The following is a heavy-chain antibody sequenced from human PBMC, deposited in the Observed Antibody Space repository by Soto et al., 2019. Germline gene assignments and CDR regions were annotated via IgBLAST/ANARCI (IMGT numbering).Heavy chain of an antibody. V-gene: IGHV3-23*01. J-gene: IGHJ6*03. CDR2: ISGSGGST. D-gene: IGHD3-3*01. CDR3: AKDKRADYDFWSGYYYYYYYMDV. Sequence: VGSLRLSCAASGFTFSSYAMSWVRQAPGKGLEWVSAISGSGGSTYYADSVKGRFTISRDNSKNTLYLQMNSLRAEDTAVYYCAKDKRADYDFWSGYYYYYYYMDVWGKGTTVTVSS. CDR1: GFTFSSYA.